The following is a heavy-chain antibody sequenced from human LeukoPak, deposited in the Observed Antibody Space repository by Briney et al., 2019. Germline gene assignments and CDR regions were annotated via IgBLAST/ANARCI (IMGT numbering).Heavy chain of an antibody. D-gene: IGHD1-1*01. CDR3: ARDDNFQFDS. Sequence: GASVKVSCKASGYTFTSYDINWVRQATGQGLEWMGWMNPNSGNTGYAQKFQGRVTMTRNTSINTAYMDLSRLTSGDTALYYCARDDNFQFDSWGQGTLVTVSS. CDR2: MNPNSGNT. V-gene: IGHV1-8*01. J-gene: IGHJ4*02. CDR1: GYTFTSYD.